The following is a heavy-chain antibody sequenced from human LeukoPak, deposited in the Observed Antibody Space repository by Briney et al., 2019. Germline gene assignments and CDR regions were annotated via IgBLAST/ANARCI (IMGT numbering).Heavy chain of an antibody. CDR3: ARAGGSPPGV. J-gene: IGHJ6*04. D-gene: IGHD4-23*01. CDR2: ISSSSSHI. Sequence: PGGSLRLSCAASGFTFSSFSMNWVRPAPGKGLEWVSSISSSSSHIYYADSVTGRFTISRDNAKISLYLQMNSLRAEDTAVYYCARAGGSPPGVWGKGTTVTVSS. V-gene: IGHV3-21*01. CDR1: GFTFSSFS.